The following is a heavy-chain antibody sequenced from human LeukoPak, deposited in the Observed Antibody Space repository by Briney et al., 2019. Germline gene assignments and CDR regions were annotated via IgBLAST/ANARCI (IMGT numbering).Heavy chain of an antibody. CDR1: GFTFSSYA. J-gene: IGHJ4*02. V-gene: IGHV3-30-3*01. Sequence: PGGSLRLSCAASGFTFSSYAMHWVRQAPGKGLEWVAVISYDGSNKYYADSVKGRFTISRDNSKNTLYLQMNSLRAEDTAVYYCARDRCSSTSCYDSFDYWGQGTLVTVSS. D-gene: IGHD2-2*01. CDR2: ISYDGSNK. CDR3: ARDRCSSTSCYDSFDY.